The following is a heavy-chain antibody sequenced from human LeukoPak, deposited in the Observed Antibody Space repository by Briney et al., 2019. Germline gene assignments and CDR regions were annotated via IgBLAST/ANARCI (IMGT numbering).Heavy chain of an antibody. CDR1: GYTFTSYY. J-gene: IGHJ4*02. CDR3: ARVLWESYYYDSSGYILLGY. CDR2: INPSGGST. Sequence: ASVKVSCKASGYTFTSYYMHWVRQAPGQGLEWMGIINPSGGSTSYAQKFQGRVTMTTDTSTSTAYMELRSLRSDDTAVYYCARVLWESYYYDSSGYILLGYWGQGTLVTVSS. V-gene: IGHV1-46*01. D-gene: IGHD3-22*01.